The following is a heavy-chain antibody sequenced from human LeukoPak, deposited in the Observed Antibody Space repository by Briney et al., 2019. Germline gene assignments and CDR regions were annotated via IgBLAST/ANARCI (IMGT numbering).Heavy chain of an antibody. Sequence: TGGSLRLSCAASGFTFSSYAMSWVRQAPGKGLEWVSGITGSGGATYYPDSVRGRFTISRDNSKNTLCLQMNSLRAEDTAVYYCARDTYDFWSGSIGSMYYGMDVWGQGTTVTVSS. J-gene: IGHJ6*02. CDR1: GFTFSSYA. D-gene: IGHD3-3*01. CDR2: ITGSGGAT. CDR3: ARDTYDFWSGSIGSMYYGMDV. V-gene: IGHV3-23*01.